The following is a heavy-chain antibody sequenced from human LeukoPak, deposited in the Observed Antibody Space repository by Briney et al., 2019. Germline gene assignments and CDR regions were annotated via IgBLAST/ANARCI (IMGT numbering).Heavy chain of an antibody. D-gene: IGHD3-22*01. CDR3: ATMNGYFQY. CDR1: GFTCSSYG. J-gene: IGHJ1*01. Sequence: GGSLRLSCAASGFTCSSYGMSWVRQAPGKGPEWVSAITGSGGTTYYADSVKGRSTISRDNSKNTLYLQVNSLRAEDTAVYYCATMNGYFQYWGQGTLVTVSS. CDR2: ITGSGGTT. V-gene: IGHV3-23*01.